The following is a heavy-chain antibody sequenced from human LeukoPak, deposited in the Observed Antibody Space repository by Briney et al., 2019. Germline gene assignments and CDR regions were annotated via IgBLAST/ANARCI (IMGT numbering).Heavy chain of an antibody. CDR2: INAGNGNT. J-gene: IGHJ5*02. D-gene: IGHD2-2*01. CDR1: GYTFTSYA. CDR3: ARGGRYCSSTSCYNWFDP. V-gene: IGHV1-3*01. Sequence: ASVKVSCKASGYTFTSYAMHWVRQAPGQRLEWMGWINAGNGNTKYSQKFQGRVTSTRDTSASTAYMELSSLRSEDTAVYYCARGGRYCSSTSCYNWFDPWGQGTLVTVSS.